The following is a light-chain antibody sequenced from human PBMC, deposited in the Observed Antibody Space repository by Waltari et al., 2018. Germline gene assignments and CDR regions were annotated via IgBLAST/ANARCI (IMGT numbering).Light chain of an antibody. V-gene: IGKV1-5*03. CDR3: QQFDSYPVT. CDR1: QRIGTS. J-gene: IGKJ2*01. Sequence: DIQMTQSPSTLSASVGERVTITCRASQRIGTSLAWYQQRPGKAPKLLIYKASTLENEVPARFCSSGSGTDFTLTISSLQPDDFATYYCQQFDSYPVTFGQGTKVEIK. CDR2: KAS.